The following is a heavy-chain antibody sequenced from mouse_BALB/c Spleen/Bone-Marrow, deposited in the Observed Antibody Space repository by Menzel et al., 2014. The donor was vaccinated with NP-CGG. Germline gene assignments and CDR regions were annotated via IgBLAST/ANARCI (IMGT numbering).Heavy chain of an antibody. CDR3: ASRGDYSYAMDY. J-gene: IGHJ4*01. CDR2: IYPGDGDT. D-gene: IGHD1-1*01. Sequence: ESGAELVRPGSSVKISCKSSGYSFSNYWMNWMKQRPGQGLEWIGQIYPGDGDTNYNGKFKGKATLTADKSSSTAYMQLSRLISEDSAVYFCASRGDYSYAMDYWGQGTSVTVSS. CDR1: GYSFSNYW. V-gene: IGHV1-80*01.